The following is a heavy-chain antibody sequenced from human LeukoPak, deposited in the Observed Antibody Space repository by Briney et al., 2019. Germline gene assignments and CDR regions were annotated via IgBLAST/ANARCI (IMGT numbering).Heavy chain of an antibody. CDR3: ARANYYGSGSYQYYYYYMDV. V-gene: IGHV4-38-2*02. J-gene: IGHJ6*03. CDR2: IYHSGST. CDR1: GYSISNGYY. D-gene: IGHD3-10*01. Sequence: SETLSLTCTVSGYSISNGYYWGWIRQPPGKGLEWIGSIYHSGSTYYNPSLKSRVTISVDTSKNQFSLKLSSVTAADSAVYYCARANYYGSGSYQYYYYYMDVWGKGTTVTVSS.